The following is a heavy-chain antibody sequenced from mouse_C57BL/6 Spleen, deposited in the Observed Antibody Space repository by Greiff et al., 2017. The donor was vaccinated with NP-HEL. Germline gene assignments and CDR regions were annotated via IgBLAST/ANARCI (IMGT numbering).Heavy chain of an antibody. CDR2: INYDGSST. Sequence: EVHLVESEGGLVQPGSSMKLSCTASGFTFSDYYMAWVRQVPEKGLEWVANINYDGSSTYYLDSLKSRFIISRDNAKNILYLQMSSLKSEDTATYYCARDGRAITNWYFDVWGTGTTVTVAS. V-gene: IGHV5-16*01. D-gene: IGHD1-1*01. CDR3: ARDGRAITNWYFDV. CDR1: GFTFSDYY. J-gene: IGHJ1*03.